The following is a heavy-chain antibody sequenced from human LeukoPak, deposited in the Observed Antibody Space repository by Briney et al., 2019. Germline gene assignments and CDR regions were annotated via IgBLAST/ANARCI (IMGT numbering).Heavy chain of an antibody. CDR3: AREAIFGVVLDY. J-gene: IGHJ4*02. V-gene: IGHV1-3*01. Sequence: ASVKVSCKASGYTFTSYAMHWVRQAPGQRLEWMGWINAGNGNTKYSQKFQGRVTMTRDTSISTAYMEPSRLRSDDTAVYYCAREAIFGVVLDYWGQGTLVTVSS. D-gene: IGHD3-3*01. CDR1: GYTFTSYA. CDR2: INAGNGNT.